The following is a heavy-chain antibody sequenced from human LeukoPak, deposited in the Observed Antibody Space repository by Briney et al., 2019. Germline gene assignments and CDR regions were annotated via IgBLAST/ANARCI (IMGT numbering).Heavy chain of an antibody. CDR3: ARAAPRDTDPFDY. Sequence: GGSLRLSCAPSGFTFSIYWMLWDRHAPGKGLVWVSCINSDGSSTSYADSVKGRFTISRDNAKNTLYLQMNSLRAEDTAVYYCARAAPRDTDPFDYWGQGTLVTVSS. D-gene: IGHD5-18*01. CDR2: INSDGSST. J-gene: IGHJ4*02. V-gene: IGHV3-74*01. CDR1: GFTFSIYW.